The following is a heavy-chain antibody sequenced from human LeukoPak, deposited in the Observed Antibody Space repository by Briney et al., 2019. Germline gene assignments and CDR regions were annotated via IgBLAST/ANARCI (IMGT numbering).Heavy chain of an antibody. Sequence: SETLSLTCTVSGGSISSSSYYWSWIRQPPGKGLEWFAEINRSGSTSYNPSLKSRVTISIDTSKNQFSLKLSSVTAADTAVYYCASLHQVRGLTVFDQWGQGTLVTVSS. V-gene: IGHV4-39*07. CDR2: INRSGST. CDR1: GGSISSSSYY. J-gene: IGHJ4*02. CDR3: ASLHQVRGLTVFDQ. D-gene: IGHD3-10*01.